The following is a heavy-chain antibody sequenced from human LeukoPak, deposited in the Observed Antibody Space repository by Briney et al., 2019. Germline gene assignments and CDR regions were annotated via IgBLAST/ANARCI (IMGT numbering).Heavy chain of an antibody. Sequence: KPGGSLRLSCAASGFTFSSYSMNWVRQAPGKGLEWVSSISSSSSYIYYADSVKGRFTISRDNANNFLYLQMNSLRAEDTAVYYCATETNGRHYDYWGQGALLTVSS. CDR2: ISSSSSYI. V-gene: IGHV3-21*06. J-gene: IGHJ4*02. D-gene: IGHD1-14*01. CDR3: ATETNGRHYDY. CDR1: GFTFSSYS.